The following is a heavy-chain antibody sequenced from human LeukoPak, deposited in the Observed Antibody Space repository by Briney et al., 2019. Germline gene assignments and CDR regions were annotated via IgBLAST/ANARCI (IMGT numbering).Heavy chain of an antibody. V-gene: IGHV4-59*10. CDR1: GGSFSGYY. Sequence: SETLSLTCAVYGGSFSGYYWSWIRQPPGKGLEWIGRIYTSGSTNYNPSLKSRVTISVDTSKNQFSLKLSSVTAADTAVYYCARGGGSYYTDYYYMDVWGKGTTVTISS. J-gene: IGHJ6*03. CDR2: IYTSGST. D-gene: IGHD1-26*01. CDR3: ARGGGSYYTDYYYMDV.